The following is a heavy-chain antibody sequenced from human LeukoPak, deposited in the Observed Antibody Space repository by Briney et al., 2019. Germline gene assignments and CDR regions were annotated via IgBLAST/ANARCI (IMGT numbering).Heavy chain of an antibody. CDR2: ISSNIVTK. Sequence: GGSLRLSCAASGFIFITYSMNWVRQAPGKVLEWVSYISSNIVTKFYADSVKGRFTISRDNAKNSLYLQMNSLRAEDTAVYYCAGPYDSSGYPDYWGQGTLVTVSS. D-gene: IGHD3-22*01. CDR3: AGPYDSSGYPDY. CDR1: GFIFITYS. J-gene: IGHJ4*02. V-gene: IGHV3-48*01.